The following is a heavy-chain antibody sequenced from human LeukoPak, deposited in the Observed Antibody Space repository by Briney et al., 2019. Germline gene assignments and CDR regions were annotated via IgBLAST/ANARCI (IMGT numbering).Heavy chain of an antibody. CDR3: ARAEDIVLMVYASVYYMDV. Sequence: GGSLRLSCVASGFPLSNYAMSWVRQVPGKGLEWVAVISYDGSNKYYADSVKGRFTISRDNAKNSLYLQMNSLRAEDTAVYYCARAEDIVLMVYASVYYMDVWGKGTTVTVSS. CDR2: ISYDGSNK. J-gene: IGHJ6*03. V-gene: IGHV3-30*04. D-gene: IGHD2-8*01. CDR1: GFPLSNYA.